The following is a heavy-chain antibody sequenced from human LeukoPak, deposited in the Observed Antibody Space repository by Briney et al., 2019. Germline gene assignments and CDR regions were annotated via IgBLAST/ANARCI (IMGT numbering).Heavy chain of an antibody. CDR3: ARVFSPLSGFDY. V-gene: IGHV1-8*01. D-gene: IGHD3-10*01. CDR1: GYTFTSYD. J-gene: IGHJ4*02. Sequence: ASVKVSCKASGYTFTSYDINWVRQATGQGLEWMGWMNPNSGNTAYAQKFQGRVTMTRNTSISTAYMELSSLRSEDTAVYYCARVFSPLSGFDYWGQGTLVTVSS. CDR2: MNPNSGNT.